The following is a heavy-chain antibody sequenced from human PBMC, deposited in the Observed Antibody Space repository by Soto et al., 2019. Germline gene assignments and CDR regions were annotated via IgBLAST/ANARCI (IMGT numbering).Heavy chain of an antibody. CDR3: ANRYTGWQYYFDY. D-gene: IGHD6-19*01. CDR2: IYGDGDK. V-gene: IGHV2-5*02. J-gene: IGHJ4*02. Sequence: QITLNESGPTLVKPTQTLTLTCTFSGFSLSARGMGVGWIRQPPGKALEWLALIYGDGDKWYSPSLRSRLTITENTTKEQVVLTMHNMYPMDTDTYYCANRYTGWQYYFDYWGQGNQITFSS. CDR1: GFSLSARGMG.